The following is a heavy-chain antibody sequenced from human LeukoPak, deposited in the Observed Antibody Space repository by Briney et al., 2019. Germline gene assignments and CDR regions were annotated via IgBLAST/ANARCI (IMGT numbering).Heavy chain of an antibody. D-gene: IGHD1-26*01. CDR2: INPNSGGT. Sequence: ASVKVSCKAPGYTFTGYYMHWVRQAPGQGLEWMGWINPNSGGTNYAQKFQGRVTMTRDTSISTAYMELSRLRSDDTAVCYCAREGGSYHGAFDYWGQGTLVTVSS. J-gene: IGHJ4*02. CDR3: AREGGSYHGAFDY. CDR1: GYTFTGYY. V-gene: IGHV1-2*02.